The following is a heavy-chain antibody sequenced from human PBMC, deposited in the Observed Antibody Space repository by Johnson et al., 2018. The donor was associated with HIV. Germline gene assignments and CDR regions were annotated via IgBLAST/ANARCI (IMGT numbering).Heavy chain of an antibody. CDR2: TSYDGTNK. Sequence: QVQLVESGGGVVHPGRSLRLSCAASGFTFNNYATHWVRQAPGKGLEWVALTSYDGTNKYYADSVKGRFTISRDNSKNTLSLQMISLRAEDTAMYYCAKARSLLDYGGFDAFDIWGQGTLVIVSS. J-gene: IGHJ3*02. CDR1: GFTFNNYA. V-gene: IGHV3-30*18. D-gene: IGHD4-23*01. CDR3: AKARSLLDYGGFDAFDI.